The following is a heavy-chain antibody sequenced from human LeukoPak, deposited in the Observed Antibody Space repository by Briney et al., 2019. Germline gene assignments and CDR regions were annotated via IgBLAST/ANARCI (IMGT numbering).Heavy chain of an antibody. CDR3: AREVITVSTSAWFDP. CDR1: GFTVSSNY. Sequence: PGGFLRLSCAASGFTVSSNYMSWVRQAPGKGLEWVAVIYSGGSTYYADPVKGRFTISRDNSKNTLYLQMNSLRAEDTAVYYCAREVITVSTSAWFDPWGQGTLVTVSS. J-gene: IGHJ5*02. D-gene: IGHD4-17*01. V-gene: IGHV3-53*01. CDR2: IYSGGST.